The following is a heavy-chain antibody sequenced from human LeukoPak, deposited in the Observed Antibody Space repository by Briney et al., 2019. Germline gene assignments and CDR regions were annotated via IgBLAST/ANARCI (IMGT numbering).Heavy chain of an antibody. CDR1: GGSFSGYY. D-gene: IGHD4-17*01. CDR2: INHSGST. CDR3: ARAVTTKWDYYYMDV. J-gene: IGHJ6*03. Sequence: PSETLSLTCAVYGGSFSGYYWSWIRQPPGKGLEWIGEINHSGSTNYKPSLKSRVTISVDTSKNQFSLKLSSVTAADTAVYYCARAVTTKWDYYYMDVWGKGTTVTVSS. V-gene: IGHV4-34*01.